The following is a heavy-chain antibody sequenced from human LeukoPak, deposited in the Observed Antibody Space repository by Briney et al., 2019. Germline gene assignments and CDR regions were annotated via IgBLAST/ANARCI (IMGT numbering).Heavy chain of an antibody. CDR1: GFTFSSYG. V-gene: IGHV3-23*01. CDR2: ISGSGGST. J-gene: IGHJ3*02. D-gene: IGHD2-21*02. Sequence: GGSLRLSCAASGFTFSSYGMSWVRQAPGKGLEWVSAISGSGGSTYYADSVKGRFTISRDNAKNSLYLQMNSLRAEDTAVYYCARVVVTAIFDAFDIWGQGTMVTVSS. CDR3: ARVVVTAIFDAFDI.